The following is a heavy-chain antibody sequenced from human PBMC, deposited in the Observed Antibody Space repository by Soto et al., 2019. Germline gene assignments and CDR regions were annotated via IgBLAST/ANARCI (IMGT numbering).Heavy chain of an antibody. J-gene: IGHJ6*01. Sequence: QVQLVESGGGVVQPGRSLRLSCAASGFTFSSYAMHWVRQAPGKGLEWVAVISYDGSNKYYADSVKGRFTISRDNSKNTLYLQMNSLRAEDTAVYYCARGRGGRSWRANDYGMDVW. CDR2: ISYDGSNK. CDR3: ARGRGGRSWRANDYGMDV. CDR1: GFTFSSYA. D-gene: IGHD3-16*01. V-gene: IGHV3-30-3*01.